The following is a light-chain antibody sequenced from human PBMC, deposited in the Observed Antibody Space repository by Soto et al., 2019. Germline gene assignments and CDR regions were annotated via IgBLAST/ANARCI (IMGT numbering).Light chain of an antibody. J-gene: IGKJ1*01. CDR2: EST. CDR3: QQSFFAPPT. Sequence: IHMTQSPSSLAASVGDTVIITCRASQNVRSYLSWYQQKSGRAPKLLIYESTNLESGVPSRFSGDGFGTDFTLTISSLHPEDFATYYCQQSFFAPPTFGRGTKVDI. V-gene: IGKV1-39*01. CDR1: QNVRSY.